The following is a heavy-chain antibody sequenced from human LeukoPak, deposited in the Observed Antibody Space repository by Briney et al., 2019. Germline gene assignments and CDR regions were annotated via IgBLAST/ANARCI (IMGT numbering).Heavy chain of an antibody. V-gene: IGHV3-9*01. Sequence: GGSLRLSCAASGFTFDDYAMHWVRQAPGKGLEWVSGISWNSGSIGYADSVKGRFTISRDNAKSSLYLQMNSLRAEDTALYYCAKDSSKRGYYFDYWGQGTLVTVSS. J-gene: IGHJ4*02. CDR3: AKDSSKRGYYFDY. CDR2: ISWNSGSI. D-gene: IGHD3-16*01. CDR1: GFTFDDYA.